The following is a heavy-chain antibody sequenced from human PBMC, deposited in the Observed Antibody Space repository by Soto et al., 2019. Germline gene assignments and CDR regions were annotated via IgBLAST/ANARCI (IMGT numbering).Heavy chain of an antibody. CDR3: ATWGCTNGVCYNYYYYGMDV. V-gene: IGHV4-4*02. Sequence: ETLSLTCAVSGGSISSSNWWSWVRQPPGKGLEWIGEIYHSGSTNYNPSLKSRVTISVDKSKNQFSLKLSSVTAADTAVYYCATWGCTNGVCYNYYYYGMDVWGQGTTVTVSS. CDR2: IYHSGST. J-gene: IGHJ6*02. D-gene: IGHD2-8*01. CDR1: GGSISSSNW.